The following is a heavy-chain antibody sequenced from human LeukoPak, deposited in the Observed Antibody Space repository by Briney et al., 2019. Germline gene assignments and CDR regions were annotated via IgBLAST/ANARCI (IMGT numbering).Heavy chain of an antibody. J-gene: IGHJ4*02. CDR2: ISSSGSTI. CDR1: GFTFSSYE. CDR3: ARDYCSGGSCYEDY. D-gene: IGHD2-15*01. V-gene: IGHV3-48*03. Sequence: PGGSLRLSCAASGFTFSSYEMNWVRQAPGKGLEWVSYISSSGSTIYYADSVKGRFTISRDNAKNSLYLQMNSLRAEGTAVYYCARDYCSGGSCYEDYRGQGTLVTVSS.